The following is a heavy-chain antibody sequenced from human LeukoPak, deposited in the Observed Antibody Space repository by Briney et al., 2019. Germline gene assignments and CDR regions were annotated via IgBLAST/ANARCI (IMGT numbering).Heavy chain of an antibody. CDR2: ISSSGTNI. V-gene: IGHV3-11*01. D-gene: IGHD6-19*01. CDR1: GFTFSDYY. Sequence: PGGSLRLSCAASGFTFSDYYMSWIRQAPGKGLEWVSYISSSGTNINYADSVKGRFTISRNNAKKSLYLQMNSLRAEDTAVYYCAREVGSGSGWYADYFDYWGQGTLVTVSS. CDR3: AREVGSGSGWYADYFDY. J-gene: IGHJ4*02.